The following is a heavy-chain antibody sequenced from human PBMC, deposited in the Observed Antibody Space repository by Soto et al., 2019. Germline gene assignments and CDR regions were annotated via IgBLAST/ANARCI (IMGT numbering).Heavy chain of an antibody. J-gene: IGHJ4*02. CDR3: ARVDGGNIDY. Sequence: QVPLVQSGAEVKQPGSSVKVSCKASGGTFSSYAISWVRQAPGQGLEWMGGIIPLFRTSNYAHKFQGRVTVTADESTSTVYLELRSLRSDDTAVYYCARVDGGNIDYWGQGTLVTISS. CDR1: GGTFSSYA. V-gene: IGHV1-69*01. D-gene: IGHD3-16*01. CDR2: IIPLFRTS.